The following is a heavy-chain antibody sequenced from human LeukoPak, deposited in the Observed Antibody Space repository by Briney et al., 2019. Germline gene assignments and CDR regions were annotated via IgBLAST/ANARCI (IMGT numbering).Heavy chain of an antibody. Sequence: ASVKVSCKASGYSFTSYAINWVRQATGQGLEWVGWINPNTGNTVYAPKFQGRVTMTSDTSISTAYMDLSSLRFEDTAVYYCARVAVPDFLYSEYMDFWAKGSTVTVSS. J-gene: IGHJ6*03. CDR3: ARVAVPDFLYSEYMDF. CDR1: GYSFTSYA. CDR2: INPNTGNT. D-gene: IGHD1-26*01. V-gene: IGHV1-8*01.